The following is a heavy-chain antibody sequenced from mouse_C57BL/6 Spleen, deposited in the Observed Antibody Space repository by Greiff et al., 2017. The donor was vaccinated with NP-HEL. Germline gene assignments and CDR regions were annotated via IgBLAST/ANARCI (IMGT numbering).Heavy chain of an antibody. CDR3: TRCYYGSRWYFDV. V-gene: IGHV1-15*01. CDR1: GYTFTDYE. CDR2: IDPETGGT. D-gene: IGHD1-1*01. J-gene: IGHJ1*03. Sequence: VQLQQSGAELVRPGASVTLSCKASGYTFTDYEMHWVKQTPVHGLEWIGAIDPETGGTAYNQKFKGKAILTADKSSSTAYMRLRSLTSEDSAVYYCTRCYYGSRWYFDVWGTGTTVTVSS.